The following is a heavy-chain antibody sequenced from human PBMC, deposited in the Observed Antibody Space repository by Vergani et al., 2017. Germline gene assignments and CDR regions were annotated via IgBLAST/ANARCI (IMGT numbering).Heavy chain of an antibody. Sequence: QVTLKESGPALVKPTQTLTLTCTFSGFSLSTSGMRVSWIRQPPGKALEWLARIDWDDDKFYSTSLKTRLTISKDTSKNQVVLTMTNMDPVDTATYYCARSRGGSGSYFLPFDYWGQGTLVTVSS. CDR3: ARSRGGSGSYFLPFDY. D-gene: IGHD3-10*01. V-gene: IGHV2-70*04. J-gene: IGHJ4*02. CDR2: IDWDDDK. CDR1: GFSLSTSGMR.